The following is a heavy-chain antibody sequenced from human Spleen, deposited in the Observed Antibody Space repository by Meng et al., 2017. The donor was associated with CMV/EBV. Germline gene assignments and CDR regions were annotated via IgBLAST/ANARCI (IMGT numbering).Heavy chain of an antibody. CDR1: GFTFSNYA. CDR3: AKGQDGSGSYYYYYYGMDV. J-gene: IGHJ6*02. Sequence: GESLKISCAASGFTFSNYAMHWVRQAPNRGLEWVAVISFDGNNRHYADSVRGRFTISRDNSKNTLYLQMNSLRAEDTAVYYCAKGQDGSGSYYYYYYGMDVWGQGTTVTVSS. D-gene: IGHD3-10*01. V-gene: IGHV3-30-3*01. CDR2: ISFDGNNR.